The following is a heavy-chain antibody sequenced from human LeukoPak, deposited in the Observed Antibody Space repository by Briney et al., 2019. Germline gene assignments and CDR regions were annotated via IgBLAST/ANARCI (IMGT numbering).Heavy chain of an antibody. CDR3: ARDPSGGGVYYYYGMDV. CDR2: IYYSGST. Sequence: SETLSLTCTVSGGSISSYYWSWMRQPPGKGLEWIGYIYYSGSTNYNPSLKSRVTISVDTSKNQFSLKLSSVTAADTAVYYCARDPSGGGVYYYYGMDVWGQGTTVTVSS. V-gene: IGHV4-59*01. J-gene: IGHJ6*02. CDR1: GGSISSYY. D-gene: IGHD3-10*01.